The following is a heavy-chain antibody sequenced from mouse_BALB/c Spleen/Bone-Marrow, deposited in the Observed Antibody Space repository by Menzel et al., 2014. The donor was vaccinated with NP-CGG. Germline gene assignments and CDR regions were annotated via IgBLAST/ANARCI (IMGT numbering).Heavy chain of an antibody. Sequence: DLVKPGASAKLSCKASGYTFTNFWIIWIKQRPGQGLEWIGRIAPGTGTTYYNELFKGKATLTVDTSSSTAHMQLSNLSSEDFAVYFCARYDYTRDYWGQGTSGTGSS. CDR1: GYTFTNFW. V-gene: IGHV1S41*01. CDR3: ARYDYTRDY. J-gene: IGHJ4*01. CDR2: IAPGTGTT. D-gene: IGHD2-3*01.